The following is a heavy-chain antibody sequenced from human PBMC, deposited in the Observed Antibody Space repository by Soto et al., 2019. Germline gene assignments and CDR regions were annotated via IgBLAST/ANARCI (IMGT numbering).Heavy chain of an antibody. CDR1: GYSFAGYW. CDR2: IDPSDSQT. D-gene: IGHD3-22*01. J-gene: IGHJ4*02. V-gene: IGHV5-10-1*01. Sequence: GESLKISCKGSGYSFAGYWITWVRQKPGKGLEWMGRIDPSDSQTYYSPSFRGHVTISVTKSITTVFLQWSSLRASDAAMYYCARQIYDSDTGPNFQYYFDSWGQGTPVTVSS. CDR3: ARQIYDSDTGPNFQYYFDS.